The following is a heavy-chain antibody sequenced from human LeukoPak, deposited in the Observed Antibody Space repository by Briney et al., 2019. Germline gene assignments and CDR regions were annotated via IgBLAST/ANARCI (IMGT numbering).Heavy chain of an antibody. CDR3: ASKGDQGGY. Sequence: SETLSLTCTVSGGSISSIGYYWDWIRQPPGKGLEWIGSIYSNGYTYYNPSLRSRVTISADTSKNHFSLKLSSVTAADTAVYYCASKGDQGGYWGQGTLVTVSS. CDR1: GGSISSIGYY. CDR2: IYSNGYT. D-gene: IGHD3-10*01. V-gene: IGHV4-39*02. J-gene: IGHJ4*02.